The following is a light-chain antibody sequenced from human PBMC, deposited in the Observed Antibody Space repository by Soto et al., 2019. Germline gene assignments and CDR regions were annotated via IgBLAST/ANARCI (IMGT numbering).Light chain of an antibody. CDR1: SSDVGGYNY. J-gene: IGLJ1*01. Sequence: QSALTQPASVSGSPGQSIAISCTGASSDVGGYNYVSWYQQHPGKAPKLMIYDVSNRPSGVSDRFSGSKSGNTASLTISGLQAEDEADYYCSSYTSDSFYVFGTGTKVTVL. CDR2: DVS. V-gene: IGLV2-14*03. CDR3: SSYTSDSFYV.